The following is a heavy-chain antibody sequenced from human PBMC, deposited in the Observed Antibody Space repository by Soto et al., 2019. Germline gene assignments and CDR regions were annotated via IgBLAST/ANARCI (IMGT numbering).Heavy chain of an antibody. CDR3: AKESRFLEPTLPYYYGMDV. V-gene: IGHV3-30*18. CDR1: GFTFSSYG. D-gene: IGHD3-3*01. Sequence: GGSLRLSCAASGFTFSSYGMHWVRQAPGKGLEWVAVISYDGSNKYYADSVKGRFTISRDNSKNTLYLQMNSLRAEDTAVYYCAKESRFLEPTLPYYYGMDVWGQGTTVTVSS. J-gene: IGHJ6*02. CDR2: ISYDGSNK.